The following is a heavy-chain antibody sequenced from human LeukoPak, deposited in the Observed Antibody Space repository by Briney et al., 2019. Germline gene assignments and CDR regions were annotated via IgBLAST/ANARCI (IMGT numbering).Heavy chain of an antibody. CDR2: ISPSGGRT. J-gene: IGHJ4*02. CDR3: ARDVSYTYYFDY. Sequence: GASVKVSCKASGYTFTNYYLHWVRQAPGQGLEWMGTISPSGGRTSYAQKFQGRVTMTRDTSTNTVYMELSSLRSEDAAVYYCARDVSYTYYFDYWGQGTLVTVSS. CDR1: GYTFTNYY. D-gene: IGHD2-2*02. V-gene: IGHV1-46*01.